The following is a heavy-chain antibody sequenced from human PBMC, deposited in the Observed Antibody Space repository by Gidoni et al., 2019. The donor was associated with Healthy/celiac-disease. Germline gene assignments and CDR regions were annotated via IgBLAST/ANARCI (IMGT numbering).Heavy chain of an antibody. Sequence: VQLQQWRAGLLKHSETLYLTRAVSGGSFSVYYWSWIRQPPGKGLEWIGEINHSGSTNYNPSLKSRVTVSVDTSKNQFSLKLSSVTAADTAVYYCAREGPAYYYGSGSYSWFDPWGQGTLVTVSS. V-gene: IGHV4-34*01. CDR1: GGSFSVYY. J-gene: IGHJ5*02. CDR3: AREGPAYYYGSGSYSWFDP. D-gene: IGHD3-10*01. CDR2: INHSGST.